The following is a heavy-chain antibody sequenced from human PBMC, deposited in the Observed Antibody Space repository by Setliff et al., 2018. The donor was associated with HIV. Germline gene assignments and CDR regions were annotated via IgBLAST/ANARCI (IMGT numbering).Heavy chain of an antibody. CDR1: GGSFPAYY. CDR3: ARSGFGYYYYYMDV. Sequence: SETLSLTCAVYGGSFPAYYWNWIRQPPGKGLEWIGRIDTSESTNYNPSLKSRVTMSVDTSNHQFSLKLRSVTAADTAVYYCARSGFGYYYYYMDVWGKGTTVTVSS. D-gene: IGHD3-10*01. CDR2: IDTSEST. V-gene: IGHV4-59*10. J-gene: IGHJ6*03.